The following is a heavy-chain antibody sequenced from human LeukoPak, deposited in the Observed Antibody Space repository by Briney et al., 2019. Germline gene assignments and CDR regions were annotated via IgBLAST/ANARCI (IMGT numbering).Heavy chain of an antibody. CDR1: GASFSSYY. J-gene: IGHJ4*02. V-gene: IGHV4-59*01. D-gene: IGHD7-27*01. Sequence: SETLSLTCTVSGASFSSYYWSWIRQPPGKGLEWIGYIYYSGSTNYNPSLKSRVTISVDTSKNQFSLKLNSVTAADTAVYYCATNTGTVFDYWGQGALVTVSS. CDR2: IYYSGST. CDR3: ATNTGTVFDY.